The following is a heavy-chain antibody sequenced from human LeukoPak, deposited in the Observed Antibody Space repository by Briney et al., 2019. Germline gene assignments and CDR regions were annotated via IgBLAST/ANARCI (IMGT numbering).Heavy chain of an antibody. CDR1: GGSISSYY. CDR3: ARGNTAMVDDAFDI. CDR2: IYYSGST. D-gene: IGHD5-18*01. Sequence: SQTLSLTCTVSGGSISSYYWSWIRQPPGKGLEWIGYIYYSGSTNYNPSLKSRVTISVDTSKNQFSLKLSSVTAADTAVYYCARGNTAMVDDAFDIWGQGTMVTVSS. V-gene: IGHV4-59*01. J-gene: IGHJ3*02.